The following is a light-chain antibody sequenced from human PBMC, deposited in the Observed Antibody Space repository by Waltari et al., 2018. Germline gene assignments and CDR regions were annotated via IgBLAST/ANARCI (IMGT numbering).Light chain of an antibody. CDR2: AAS. CDR3: VQNNDYPLT. V-gene: IGKV1-9*01. J-gene: IGKJ4*01. Sequence: IQLTQSPASLSASVGDRVTITCRASRGIGRYLAWCQQKPGRPPKVLIYAASNLQSGVPSRFRGSGSGTDFTLTISSLQPEDFATYFCVQNNDYPLTFGGGTKVEMK. CDR1: RGIGRY.